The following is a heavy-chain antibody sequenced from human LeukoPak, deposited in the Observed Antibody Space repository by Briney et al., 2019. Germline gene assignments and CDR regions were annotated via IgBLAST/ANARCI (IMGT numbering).Heavy chain of an antibody. Sequence: ASVKVSCKVSGYTLTELSMQWVRQAPGKGLEWMGGFDPEDGETIYAQKFQGRVTMTEDTSTDTAYMELSSLRFEDTAVYYCATDLAYCGGDCYSPFDYWGQGTLVTVSS. J-gene: IGHJ4*02. D-gene: IGHD2-21*02. V-gene: IGHV1-24*01. CDR2: FDPEDGET. CDR3: ATDLAYCGGDCYSPFDY. CDR1: GYTLTELS.